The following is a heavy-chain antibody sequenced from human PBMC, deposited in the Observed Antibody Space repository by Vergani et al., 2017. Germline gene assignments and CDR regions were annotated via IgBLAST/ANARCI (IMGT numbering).Heavy chain of an antibody. J-gene: IGHJ5*02. CDR3: AKGEPTYYYDSSGSSNWFDP. CDR2: ISGSGGST. CDR1: GFTFSSYA. V-gene: IGHV3-23*01. Sequence: EVQLLESGGGLVQPGGSLRLSCAASGFTFSSYAMSWVRQAPEKGLEWVSNISGSGGSTYYADSVKGRFTISRDNFKNTLYLQMNSLRAEDTAVYYCAKGEPTYYYDSSGSSNWFDPWGQGTLVTVSS. D-gene: IGHD3-22*01.